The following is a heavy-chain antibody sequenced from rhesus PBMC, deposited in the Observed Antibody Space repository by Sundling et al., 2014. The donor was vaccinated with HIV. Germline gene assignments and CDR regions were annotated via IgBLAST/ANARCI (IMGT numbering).Heavy chain of an antibody. CDR3: AREYPTPYGAYGLDS. D-gene: IGHD4-29*01. V-gene: IGHV4S13*01. Sequence: QVQLQESGPGLVKPSETLSLTCAVSGGSISGGYYWSWIRQPPGKGLEWIGGIYSHSETTNYNPSLKSRVTISKDTSKNQFSLNLSSVTAADTAVYYCAREYPTPYGAYGLDSWAEGSVVTVSS. J-gene: IGHJ6*01. CDR1: GGSISGGYY. CDR2: IYSHSETT.